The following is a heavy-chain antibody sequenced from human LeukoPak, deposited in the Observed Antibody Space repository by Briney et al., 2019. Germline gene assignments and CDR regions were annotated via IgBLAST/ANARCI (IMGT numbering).Heavy chain of an antibody. CDR3: ASTNLYYYMDV. J-gene: IGHJ6*03. Sequence: PSETLSLTCTVSGGSISSGDYYWSWIRQPPGKGLEWIGYIYYSGSTYYNPSLKSRVTISVDTSKNQFSLKLSSVTAADTAVYYCASTNLYYYMDVWGKGTTVTVSS. V-gene: IGHV4-30-4*08. CDR2: IYYSGST. CDR1: GGSISSGDYY.